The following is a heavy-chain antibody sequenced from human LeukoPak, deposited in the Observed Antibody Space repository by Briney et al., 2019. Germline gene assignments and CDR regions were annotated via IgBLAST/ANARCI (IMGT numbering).Heavy chain of an antibody. J-gene: IGHJ4*02. CDR1: GGSFSTYT. CDR2: VIPIFRTA. CDR3: AKGDSYSGAGSFDS. V-gene: IGHV1-69*13. D-gene: IGHD3-10*01. Sequence: SVKVSCKASGGSFSTYTMNWVRQAAGQGLEWMGGVIPIFRTADYAQRFQGRVTITADESTSTVYMELSSLKSDDTAVYYCAKGDSYSGAGSFDSWGQGTLVTVSS.